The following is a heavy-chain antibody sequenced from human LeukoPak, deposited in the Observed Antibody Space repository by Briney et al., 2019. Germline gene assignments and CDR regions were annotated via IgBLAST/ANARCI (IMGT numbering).Heavy chain of an antibody. CDR1: GGSISSYY. V-gene: IGHV4-59*01. CDR3: ARDCEEGGHCSSTDYGMDV. D-gene: IGHD2-2*01. Sequence: SETLSLTCTVSGGSISSYYWSWIRQPPGKGLEWIGYIYYSGSTNYNPSLKSRVTISVDTSKNQFSLKLSSVTAADTAVYYCARDCEEGGHCSSTDYGMDVWGQGTTVTVSS. CDR2: IYYSGST. J-gene: IGHJ6*02.